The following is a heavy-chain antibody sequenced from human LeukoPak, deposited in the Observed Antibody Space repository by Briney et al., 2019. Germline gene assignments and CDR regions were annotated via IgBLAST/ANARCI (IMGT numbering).Heavy chain of an antibody. CDR2: ISASGGST. CDR3: ARASTMSGRWLQTEYYYYGMDV. Sequence: GGSLRLSCAASGFTFSSSAMSWVRQVPGKGLEWVSGISASGGSTSYADSVRGRFTISRDNSKNTLYVQMNSLRDEDTAVYYCARASTMSGRWLQTEYYYYGMDVWGQGTTVTVSS. CDR1: GFTFSSSA. D-gene: IGHD5-24*01. J-gene: IGHJ6*02. V-gene: IGHV3-23*01.